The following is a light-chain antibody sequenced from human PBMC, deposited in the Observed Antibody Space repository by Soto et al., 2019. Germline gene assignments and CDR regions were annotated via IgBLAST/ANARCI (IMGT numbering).Light chain of an antibody. J-gene: IGLJ2*01. CDR2: DVN. Sequence: QSALTQPASMSGSPGQSITISCTGTSSDIGGYNFVSWYQRHPGKGRKLLIFDVNFRPSGVSNRFSGSKSENTASLTISGLQPEDEADYYCSSYTTADTVIFGGGTQLTVL. CDR1: SSDIGGYNF. V-gene: IGLV2-14*03. CDR3: SSYTTADTVI.